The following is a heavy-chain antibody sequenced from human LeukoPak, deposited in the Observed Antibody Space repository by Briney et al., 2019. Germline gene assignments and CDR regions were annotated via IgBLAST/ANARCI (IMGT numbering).Heavy chain of an antibody. CDR3: ARGATVITPPLDY. J-gene: IGHJ4*02. CDR1: GFIFTNYF. CDR2: IGYSSYI. Sequence: QTGGSLRLSCAASGFIFTNYFMSWVRQAPGKGLEWVSSIGYSSYIYYADSVKGRFTISRDNAKSSLYLQLNSLRAEDTAVYYCARGATVITPPLDYWGQGTLVTVSS. D-gene: IGHD4-23*01. V-gene: IGHV3-69-1*02.